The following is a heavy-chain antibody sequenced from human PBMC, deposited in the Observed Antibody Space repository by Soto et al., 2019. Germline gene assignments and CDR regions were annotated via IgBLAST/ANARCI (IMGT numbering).Heavy chain of an antibody. V-gene: IGHV3-23*01. CDR2: ISGSGGST. J-gene: IGHJ6*02. CDR1: GFTFSSYA. Sequence: GGSLRLSCAASGFTFSSYAMSWVRQAPGKGLEWVSAISGSGGSTYYADSVKGRFTISRDNSKNTLYLQMNSLRAEDTAVYYCAIDAIPQKYSGYDRTPYSYCYRIDAWGQRTRVTVCS. D-gene: IGHD5-12*01. CDR3: AIDAIPQKYSGYDRTPYSYCYRIDA.